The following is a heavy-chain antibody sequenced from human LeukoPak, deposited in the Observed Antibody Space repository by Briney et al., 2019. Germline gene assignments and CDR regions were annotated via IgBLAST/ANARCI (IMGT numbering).Heavy chain of an antibody. D-gene: IGHD6-6*01. CDR3: ARDDSSSPQGAFDI. V-gene: IGHV1-69*05. J-gene: IGHJ3*02. CDR1: GGAFNTDA. Sequence: SVKVSCKASGGAFNTDAISWVRQAPGQGLEWMGRIIPMSGTANYAQKFQGRVTITTDESTSTAYMELSSLRSEGTAVYYCARDDSSSPQGAFDIWGQGTMVTVSS. CDR2: IIPMSGTA.